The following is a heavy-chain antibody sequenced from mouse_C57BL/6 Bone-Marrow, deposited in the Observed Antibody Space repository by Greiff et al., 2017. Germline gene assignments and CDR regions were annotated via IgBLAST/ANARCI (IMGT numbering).Heavy chain of an antibody. Sequence: LMEPGASVKLSCKATGYTFTGYWIEWVKQRPGHGLEWIGEILPGSGSTNYNEKFKGKATFTADTSSSTAYMQLSSLTSEDSAVYYCAGGLAWFAYWGQGTLVTVSA. V-gene: IGHV1-9*01. CDR3: AGGLAWFAY. CDR2: ILPGSGST. CDR1: GYTFTGYW. J-gene: IGHJ3*01. D-gene: IGHD3-1*01.